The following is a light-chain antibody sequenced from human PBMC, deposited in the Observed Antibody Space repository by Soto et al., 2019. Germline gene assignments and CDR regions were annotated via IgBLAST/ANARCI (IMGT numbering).Light chain of an antibody. V-gene: IGKV3-11*01. CDR3: QQRSTWPIS. J-gene: IGKJ4*01. CDR2: GAS. Sequence: EVVLTQFPATLSLSPGESATLSCRAKQSVSSHLAWYQHKPSRPPRLLIFGASDRATGIPARFSGSGSGTDFTLTISSLEADDFAVYYRQQRSTWPISFGGGTKVDIK. CDR1: QSVSSH.